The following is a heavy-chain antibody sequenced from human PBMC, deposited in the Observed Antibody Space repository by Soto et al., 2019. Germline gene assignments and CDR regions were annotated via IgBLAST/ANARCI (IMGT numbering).Heavy chain of an antibody. CDR3: ARQVGYYFDY. V-gene: IGHV4-59*08. J-gene: IGHJ4*02. CDR2: IYYSGST. Sequence: QVQLQESGPGLVKPSETLSLTCTVSGGSISSYYWSWIRQPPGKGLEWIGYIYYSGSTNYSPSLKSRVTISVDTSKNQFSLKLSSVTAADTAVYYCARQVGYYFDYWGQGTLVTVSS. D-gene: IGHD1-26*01. CDR1: GGSISSYY.